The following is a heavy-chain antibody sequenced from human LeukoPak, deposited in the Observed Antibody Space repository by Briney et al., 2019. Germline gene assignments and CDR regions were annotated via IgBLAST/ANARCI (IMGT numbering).Heavy chain of an antibody. CDR2: ISAYNGNT. CDR1: GYTFTSYG. V-gene: IGHV1-18*01. D-gene: IGHD6-13*01. CDR3: ASVPYIMPQQLVRGVYNWFDP. J-gene: IGHJ5*02. Sequence: ASVKVSCKASGYTFTSYGISWVRQAPGQGLEWTGWISAYNGNTNYAQKLQGRVTMTTDTSTSTAYMELRSLRSDDTAVYYCASVPYIMPQQLVRGVYNWFDPWGQGTLVTVSS.